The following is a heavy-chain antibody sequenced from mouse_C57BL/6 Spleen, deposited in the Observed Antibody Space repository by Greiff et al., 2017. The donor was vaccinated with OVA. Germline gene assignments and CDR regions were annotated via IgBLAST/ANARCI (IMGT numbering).Heavy chain of an antibody. CDR3: ARWLRRVYYFDY. V-gene: IGHV1-55*01. J-gene: IGHJ2*01. Sequence: QVQLQQPGAELVKPGASVKMSCKASGYTFTSYWITWVKQRPGQGLEWIGDIYPGSGSTNYNAKFKSKATLTVDTSSSTAYMQLSSLTSEDSAVYYCARWLRRVYYFDYWGQGTTLTVSS. CDR2: IYPGSGST. CDR1: GYTFTSYW. D-gene: IGHD2-2*01.